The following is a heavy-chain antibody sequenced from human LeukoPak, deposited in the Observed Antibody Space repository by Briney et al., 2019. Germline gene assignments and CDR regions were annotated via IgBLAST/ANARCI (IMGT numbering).Heavy chain of an antibody. V-gene: IGHV4-39*07. CDR2: IYYSGST. D-gene: IGHD1-14*01. CDR1: GGSISSSSYY. CDR3: ARGRTAQPGYNWFDP. Sequence: SETLSLTCTVSGGSISSSSYYWGWIRQPPGKGLEWIGSIYYSGSTNYNPSLKSRVTISVDTSKNQFSLKLSSVTAADTAVYYCARGRTAQPGYNWFDPWGQGTLVTVSS. J-gene: IGHJ5*02.